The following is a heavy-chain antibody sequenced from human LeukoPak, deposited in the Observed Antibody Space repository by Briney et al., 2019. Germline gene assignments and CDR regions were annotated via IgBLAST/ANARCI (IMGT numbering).Heavy chain of an antibody. D-gene: IGHD2-2*01. CDR2: MNPNSGNT. CDR1: GYTFTSYD. J-gene: IGHJ6*03. Sequence: ASVKVSCKASGYTFTSYDINWVRQATGQGLEWMGWMNPNSGNTGYAQKFQGRVTITRNTSISTAYMELSSLRSEDTAVYYCTIGYCSSTSCHLGDPGYYYYMDVWGKGTTVTVSS. V-gene: IGHV1-8*03. CDR3: TIGYCSSTSCHLGDPGYYYYMDV.